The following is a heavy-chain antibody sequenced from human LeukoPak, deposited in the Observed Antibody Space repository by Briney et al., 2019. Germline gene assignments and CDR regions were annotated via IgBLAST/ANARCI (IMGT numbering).Heavy chain of an antibody. V-gene: IGHV3-7*01. D-gene: IGHD6-19*01. Sequence: GGSLRLSCAASGFTFSTYSMNWVRQAPGKGLECVANINQDGSEKYYVESVKGRFTISRDNAKNSLYLQMNSLRAEDTAVYYCARDPNGNPVAGHFDYWGQGTLVTVSS. CDR3: ARDPNGNPVAGHFDY. CDR2: INQDGSEK. J-gene: IGHJ4*02. CDR1: GFTFSTYS.